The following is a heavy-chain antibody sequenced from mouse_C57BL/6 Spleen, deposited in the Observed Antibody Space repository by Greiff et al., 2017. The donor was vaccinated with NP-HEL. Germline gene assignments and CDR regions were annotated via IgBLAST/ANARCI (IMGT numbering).Heavy chain of an antibody. V-gene: IGHV1-80*01. Sequence: VQLQQSGAELVKPGASVKISCKASGYAFSSYWMNWVKQRPGKGLEWIGQIYPGDGDTNYNGKFKGKATLTADKSSSTAYMQLSSLTSEDSAVYFCARRRDYDEVDYWGQGTTLTVSS. D-gene: IGHD2-4*01. CDR3: ARRRDYDEVDY. J-gene: IGHJ2*01. CDR2: IYPGDGDT. CDR1: GYAFSSYW.